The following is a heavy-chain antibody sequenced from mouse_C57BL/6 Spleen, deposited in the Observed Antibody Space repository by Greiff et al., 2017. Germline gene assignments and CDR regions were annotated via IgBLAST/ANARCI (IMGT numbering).Heavy chain of an antibody. CDR1: GFTFSSYT. D-gene: IGHD2-3*01. CDR2: ISGGGGNT. Sequence: EVHLVESGGGLVKPGGSLKLSCAASGFTFSSYTMSWVRQTPEKRLEWVATISGGGGNTYYPDSVKGRFTISRDNAKTTLYLQMSSLRSEDTALYYCARQGEDGYFAYWGQGTLVTVSA. CDR3: ARQGEDGYFAY. V-gene: IGHV5-9*01. J-gene: IGHJ3*01.